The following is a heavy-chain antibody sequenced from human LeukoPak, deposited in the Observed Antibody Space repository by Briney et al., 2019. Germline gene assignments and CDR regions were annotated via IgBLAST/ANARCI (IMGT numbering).Heavy chain of an antibody. D-gene: IGHD4-23*01. CDR1: GFTFSDYY. CDR2: ISSSGSTI. Sequence: GGSLRVSCAASGFTFSDYYMSWIRQAPGKGVECVSYISSSGSTIYYADSVKGRFTISRDNAKNSLYLQMNSLRAEDTAVYYCANGPPNDYGGANPDYWGQGTLVTVSS. V-gene: IGHV3-11*01. J-gene: IGHJ4*02. CDR3: ANGPPNDYGGANPDY.